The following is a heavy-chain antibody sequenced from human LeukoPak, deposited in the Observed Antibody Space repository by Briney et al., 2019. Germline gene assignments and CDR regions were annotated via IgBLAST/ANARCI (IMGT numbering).Heavy chain of an antibody. CDR3: ARARGYCSSTSCYYYYGMDV. CDR2: INSDGSST. V-gene: IGHV3-74*01. CDR1: GFTFSNYA. Sequence: PGGSLRLSCVASGFTFSNYAMIWVRQAPGKGLVWVSRINSDGSSTSYADSVKGRFTISRDNAKNTLYLQMNSLRAEDTAVYYCARARGYCSSTSCYYYYGMDVWGQGTTVTVSS. J-gene: IGHJ6*02. D-gene: IGHD2-2*01.